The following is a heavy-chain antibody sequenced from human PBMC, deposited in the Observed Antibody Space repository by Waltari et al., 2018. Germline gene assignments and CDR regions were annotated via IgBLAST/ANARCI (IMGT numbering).Heavy chain of an antibody. CDR2: ITSGGST. Sequence: EVQMLESGGGLVQPGGSLRLSCAASGFTFSRYAMIWVRQAPGKGLEWVSAITSGGSTYSADSVKGRFTISRDKNTLYLQMNSLRAEDTAVYYCAKDPNGDYIGAFDFWGQGTVVTVSS. V-gene: IGHV3-23*01. J-gene: IGHJ3*01. D-gene: IGHD4-17*01. CDR1: GFTFSRYA. CDR3: AKDPNGDYIGAFDF.